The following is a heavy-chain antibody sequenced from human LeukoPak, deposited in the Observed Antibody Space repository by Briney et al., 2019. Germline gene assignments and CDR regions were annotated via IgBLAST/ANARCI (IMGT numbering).Heavy chain of an antibody. D-gene: IGHD5-24*01. CDR1: GGSISSYY. Sequence: SETLSLTCTVSGGSISSYYWSWIRQAAGKGLEWIGRIHTSGRTDYNPSLRSRVTMSLDTSKNLFSLKLSSVTAADSAFYYCARVLITPPYNWFDPWGQGTLVTVSS. CDR3: ARVLITPPYNWFDP. V-gene: IGHV4-4*07. CDR2: IHTSGRT. J-gene: IGHJ5*02.